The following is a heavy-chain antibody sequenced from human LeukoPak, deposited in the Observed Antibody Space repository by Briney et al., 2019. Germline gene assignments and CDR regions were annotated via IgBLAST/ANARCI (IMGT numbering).Heavy chain of an antibody. D-gene: IGHD4-23*01. CDR3: ARGRPHGNDY. J-gene: IGHJ4*02. CDR2: IASDGSST. V-gene: IGHV3-74*01. CDR1: GFTFKDYW. Sequence: GGSLRVSCAASGFTFKDYWMNWVRQAPGKGLVWVSRIASDGSSTTYADSVKGRFSISRDNAKNTLYLQMNSLRVEDTAVYYCARGRPHGNDYWGQGTLVTVSS.